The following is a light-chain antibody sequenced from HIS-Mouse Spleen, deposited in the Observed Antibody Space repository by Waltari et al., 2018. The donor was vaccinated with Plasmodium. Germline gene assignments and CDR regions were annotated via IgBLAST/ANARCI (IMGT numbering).Light chain of an antibody. CDR1: SSDVGSSNL. Sequence: QSALTQPASVSGSPGQSIPIPCTGTSSDVGSSNLVSWYQQHPCKAPKLMIYEGSKRPSGVSNRFSGSKSGNTASLTISGLQAEDEADYYCCSYAGSSTWVFGGGTKLTVL. CDR2: EGS. CDR3: CSYAGSSTWV. V-gene: IGLV2-23*01. J-gene: IGLJ3*02.